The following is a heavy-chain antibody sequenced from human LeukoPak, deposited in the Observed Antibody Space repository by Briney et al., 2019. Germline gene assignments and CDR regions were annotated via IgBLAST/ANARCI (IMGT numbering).Heavy chain of an antibody. CDR3: ARAFRARYFDL. D-gene: IGHD2/OR15-2a*01. CDR2: IYYSGST. Sequence: SETLSLTCTVSSGSITTSRYYWGWIRQPPGKGLEWIGIIYYSGSTYYNPSLKGRVTISVDTSKNQFSLKLSSVTAANTAVYYCARAFRARYFDLWGRGTLVTVSS. V-gene: IGHV4-39*01. J-gene: IGHJ2*01. CDR1: SGSITTSRYY.